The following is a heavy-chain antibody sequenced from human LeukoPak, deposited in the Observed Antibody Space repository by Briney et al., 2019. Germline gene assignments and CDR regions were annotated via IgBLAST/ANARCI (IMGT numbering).Heavy chain of an antibody. Sequence: ASVKVSCKASVYTFTSYYMHWVRQAPGQGLEWMGIINPSGGSTSYAQKFQGRVTMTRDTSTSTVYMELSSLRSEDTAVYYCARGFCSSTSCYTGWFDPWGQGTLVTVSS. D-gene: IGHD2-2*02. CDR2: INPSGGST. CDR1: VYTFTSYY. V-gene: IGHV1-46*03. J-gene: IGHJ5*02. CDR3: ARGFCSSTSCYTGWFDP.